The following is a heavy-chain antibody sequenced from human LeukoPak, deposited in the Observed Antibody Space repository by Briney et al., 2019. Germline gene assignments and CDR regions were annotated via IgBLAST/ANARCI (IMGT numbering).Heavy chain of an antibody. CDR3: AKDTEYCSGGSCYYPFDY. V-gene: IGHV3-23*01. CDR1: GFAFSSYS. Sequence: GGSLRLSCAVSGFAFSSYSMNWVRQAPGKGLEWVSAISGSGGSTYYADSVKGRFTISRDNSKNTLYLQMNSLRAEDTAVYYCAKDTEYCSGGSCYYPFDYWGQGTLVTVSS. CDR2: ISGSGGST. D-gene: IGHD2-15*01. J-gene: IGHJ4*02.